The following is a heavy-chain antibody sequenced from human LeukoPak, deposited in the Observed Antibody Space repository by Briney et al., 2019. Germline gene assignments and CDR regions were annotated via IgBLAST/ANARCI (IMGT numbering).Heavy chain of an antibody. CDR2: ISAYNGNT. J-gene: IGHJ4*02. Sequence: ASVKVSCKASGYTFTSYGISWVRQAPGQGLEWMGWISAYNGNTNYVQKLQGRVTMTTDTSTSTAYMELRSLRSDDTAVYYCARGEGRTTELPFDYWGQGTLVTVSS. CDR1: GYTFTSYG. D-gene: IGHD1-7*01. V-gene: IGHV1-18*01. CDR3: ARGEGRTTELPFDY.